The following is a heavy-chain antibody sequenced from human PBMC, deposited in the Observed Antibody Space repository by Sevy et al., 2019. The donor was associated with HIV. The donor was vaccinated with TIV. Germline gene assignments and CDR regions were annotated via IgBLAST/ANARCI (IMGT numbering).Heavy chain of an antibody. CDR1: GYTFTGYY. CDR3: ARDPDCSSTSCYSWFDP. Sequence: ASVKVSCKASGYTFTGYYMHWVRQAPGQGLEWMGWINPNSGGTKYAQKFQGRVTMTRDTSISTAYMELSRLRSDDTAVYYCARDPDCSSTSCYSWFDPWGQGTLVTVSS. J-gene: IGHJ5*02. CDR2: INPNSGGT. V-gene: IGHV1-2*02. D-gene: IGHD2-2*02.